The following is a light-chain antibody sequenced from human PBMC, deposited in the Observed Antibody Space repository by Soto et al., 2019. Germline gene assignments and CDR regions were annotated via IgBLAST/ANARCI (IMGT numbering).Light chain of an antibody. CDR3: HHYASSRHT. Sequence: EIVLTQSPGTLSLSPGERATLSCRASQSVSSSYLAWYQQKPGQAPRLLIYGASSRATGIPDRFSGSGSGTDFTLTISGLEPEDFAVYYCHHYASSRHTFGQGTKVESK. CDR1: QSVSSSY. J-gene: IGKJ2*01. CDR2: GAS. V-gene: IGKV3-20*01.